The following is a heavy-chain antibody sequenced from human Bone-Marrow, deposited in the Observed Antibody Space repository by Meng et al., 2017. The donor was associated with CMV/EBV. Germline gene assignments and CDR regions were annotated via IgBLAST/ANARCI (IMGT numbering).Heavy chain of an antibody. CDR2: INSDGSST. J-gene: IGHJ2*01. D-gene: IGHD7-27*01. CDR3: AREASKTGQFYWYFDL. Sequence: FTFSSYWMHWVRQAPGKGLVWVSRINSDGSSTSYADSVKGRFTISRDNAKNTLYLQMNSLRAEDTAVYYCAREASKTGQFYWYFDLWGRGTLVTVSS. V-gene: IGHV3-74*01. CDR1: FTFSSYW.